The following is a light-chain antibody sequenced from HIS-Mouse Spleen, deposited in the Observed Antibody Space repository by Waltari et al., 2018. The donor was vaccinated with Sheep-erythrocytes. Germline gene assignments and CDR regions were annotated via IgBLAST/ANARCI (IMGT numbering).Light chain of an antibody. Sequence: DIVMTQSPLSLPVTPGEPASISCRSSQSLLHSNGYNYLDWYLQKPGQSPQLLIDLGSNRASGVPDRLSGSGSGTDFTLKISRVEAEDVGVYYCMQALQTPIFTFGPGTKVDIK. CDR2: LGS. CDR3: MQALQTPIFT. J-gene: IGKJ3*01. CDR1: QSLLHSNGYNY. V-gene: IGKV2-28*01.